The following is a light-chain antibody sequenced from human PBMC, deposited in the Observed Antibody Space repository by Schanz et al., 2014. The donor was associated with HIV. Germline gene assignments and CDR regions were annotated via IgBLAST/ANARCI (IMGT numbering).Light chain of an antibody. CDR1: QIISTS. Sequence: VLTQSPATLSVYPGERVTLSCRTTQIISTSLAWYQQRPGQPPRLLVYGASSRAAGIPDRFSGSGSGTDFTLTISSLQSEDFAVYYCQQYNDWPPITFGQGTRLEI. J-gene: IGKJ5*01. CDR3: QQYNDWPPIT. CDR2: GAS. V-gene: IGKV3D-15*01.